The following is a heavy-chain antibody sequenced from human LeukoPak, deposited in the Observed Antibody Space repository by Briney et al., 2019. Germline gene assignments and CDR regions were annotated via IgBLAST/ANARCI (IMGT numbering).Heavy chain of an antibody. Sequence: PGGSLRLSCAASGFTFDDYAMHWDRQAPGKGLEWVSGISWNSGSIGYADSVKGRFTISRDNAKNSLYLQMNSLRAEDMALYYCAKDSSATGGAFDIWGQGTMVTVSS. D-gene: IGHD3-16*01. CDR3: AKDSSATGGAFDI. CDR2: ISWNSGSI. CDR1: GFTFDDYA. J-gene: IGHJ3*02. V-gene: IGHV3-9*03.